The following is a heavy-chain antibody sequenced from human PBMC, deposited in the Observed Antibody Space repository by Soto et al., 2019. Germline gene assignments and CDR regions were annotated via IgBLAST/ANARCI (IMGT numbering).Heavy chain of an antibody. J-gene: IGHJ3*02. Sequence: GGSLRLSCAASGFTFSSYGMHWVRQAPGKGLEWVAVISYDGSNKYYADSVKGRFTISRDNSKNTLYLQMNSLRAEDTAVYYCAKDVTGTTAGAFDIWGQGTMVTVSS. CDR2: ISYDGSNK. CDR3: AKDVTGTTAGAFDI. D-gene: IGHD1-1*01. V-gene: IGHV3-30*18. CDR1: GFTFSSYG.